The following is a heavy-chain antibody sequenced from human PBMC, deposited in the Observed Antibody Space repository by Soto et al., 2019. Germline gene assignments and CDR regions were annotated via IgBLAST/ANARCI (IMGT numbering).Heavy chain of an antibody. J-gene: IGHJ5*02. CDR1: GYTFTSYD. CDR2: MNPNSGNT. CDR3: AGGRIWFGELVPPYSNWFDP. Sequence: QVQLVQSGAEVKKPGASVKVSCKASGYTFTSYDINWVRQATGQGLEWMGWMNPNSGNTGYAQKFQGRVTMTRNTSIRTAYLQLGSLRSEDTAVYYCAGGRIWFGELVPPYSNWFDPWGQGTLVTVSS. V-gene: IGHV1-8*01. D-gene: IGHD3-10*01.